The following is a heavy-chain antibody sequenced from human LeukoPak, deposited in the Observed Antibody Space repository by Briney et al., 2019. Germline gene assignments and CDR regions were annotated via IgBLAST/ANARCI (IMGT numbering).Heavy chain of an antibody. D-gene: IGHD3-3*02. Sequence: GGSLRLSCAASGFTFSSYWMHWVRQVPGKGLEWFSRIDSDGSDISYADSVKGRFTISRDNAKNTLYLQMNSLRAEDTAVYYCAREGANAFQDYWGQGTLVTVSS. CDR1: GFTFSSYW. J-gene: IGHJ4*02. CDR2: IDSDGSDI. V-gene: IGHV3-74*01. CDR3: AREGANAFQDY.